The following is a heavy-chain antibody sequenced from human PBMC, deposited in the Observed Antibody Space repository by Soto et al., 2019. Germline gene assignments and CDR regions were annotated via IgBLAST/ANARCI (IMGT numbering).Heavy chain of an antibody. CDR3: ARDNSPKTAVAGTHWYFDL. D-gene: IGHD6-19*01. CDR2: ISSSGSTI. V-gene: IGHV3-11*01. Sequence: QVQLVESGGGLVKPGGSLRLSCAASGFTFSDYYMSWIRQAPGKGLEWVSYISSSGSTIYYADSVKGRFTISRDNAKNSLYLQMNSRRAEDTAVYYCARDNSPKTAVAGTHWYFDLWGRGTLVTVSS. J-gene: IGHJ2*01. CDR1: GFTFSDYY.